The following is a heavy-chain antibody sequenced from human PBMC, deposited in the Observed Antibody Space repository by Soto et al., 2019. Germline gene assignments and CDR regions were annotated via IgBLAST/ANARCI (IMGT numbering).Heavy chain of an antibody. CDR2: IIPILGIA. D-gene: IGHD2-15*01. V-gene: IGHV1-69*02. J-gene: IGHJ6*03. CDR3: ASLGEKVAGKRDYYYMDV. Sequence: SVKVSCKASGGTFSSYTISWVRQAPGQGLEWMGRIIPILGIANYAQKFQGRVTITADKSTSTAYMELSSLRSEDTAVYYCASLGEKVAGKRDYYYMDVWGKGTTVTVSS. CDR1: GGTFSSYT.